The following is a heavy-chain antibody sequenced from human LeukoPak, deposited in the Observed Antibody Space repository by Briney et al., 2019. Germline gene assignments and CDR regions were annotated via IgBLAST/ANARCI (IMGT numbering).Heavy chain of an antibody. CDR1: GGSISSSSYY. CDR2: IYYSGST. CDR3: ARQQLVPSSWFDP. V-gene: IGHV4-39*01. Sequence: PSETLSLTCTVSGGSISSSSYYWGWIRQPPGKGLEWIGSIYYSGSTYYNPSLKSRVTIFVDTSKNQFSLKLSSVTAADTAVYYCARQQLVPSSWFDPWGQGTLVTVSS. J-gene: IGHJ5*02. D-gene: IGHD6-13*01.